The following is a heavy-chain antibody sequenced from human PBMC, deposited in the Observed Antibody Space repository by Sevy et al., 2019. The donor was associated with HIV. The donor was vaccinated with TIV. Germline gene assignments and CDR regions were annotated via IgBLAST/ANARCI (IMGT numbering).Heavy chain of an antibody. Sequence: GGSLRLSCAASGFTLSIYGMHWVRQAPGKGLEWVACMRYDGSTKYYANSVKGRFAISRDNSKNTLYLQMNSLRAEDTAVYSCAKDLTGRYSSSSGDFDYWGQGTLVTVSS. CDR2: MRYDGSTK. CDR3: AKDLTGRYSSSSGDFDY. D-gene: IGHD6-6*01. J-gene: IGHJ4*02. V-gene: IGHV3-30*02. CDR1: GFTLSIYG.